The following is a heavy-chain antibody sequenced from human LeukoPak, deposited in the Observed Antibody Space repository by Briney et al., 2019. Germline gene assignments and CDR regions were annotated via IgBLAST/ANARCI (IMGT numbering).Heavy chain of an antibody. CDR3: ARANALYCSSTSCLFDY. CDR1: GYTFTGYY. CDR2: INPNSGGT. Sequence: ASVKVSCKASGYTFTGYYMHWVRQAPGQGLEWMAWINPNSGGTYYAQNFHDRITMTRDTSISTAYMELSKLRSDDTAIYYCARANALYCSSTSCLFDYWGQGTLVTVSS. D-gene: IGHD2-2*01. V-gene: IGHV1-2*02. J-gene: IGHJ4*02.